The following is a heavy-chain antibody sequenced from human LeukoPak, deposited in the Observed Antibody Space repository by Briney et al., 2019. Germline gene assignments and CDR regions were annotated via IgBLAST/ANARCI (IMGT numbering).Heavy chain of an antibody. CDR1: GYTFTSYG. Sequence: ASVKVSCKASGYTFTSYGISWVRQAPGQGLEWMGWISAYNGNTNYAQKLQGRVTMTTDTSTSTAYMELRSLRSDDTAVYYCAQTSYYYDSSGYFSLDAFDIWGQGTMVTVSP. D-gene: IGHD3-22*01. V-gene: IGHV1-18*01. CDR3: AQTSYYYDSSGYFSLDAFDI. CDR2: ISAYNGNT. J-gene: IGHJ3*02.